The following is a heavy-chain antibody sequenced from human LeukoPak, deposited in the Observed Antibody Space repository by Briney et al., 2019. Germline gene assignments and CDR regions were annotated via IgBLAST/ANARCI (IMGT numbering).Heavy chain of an antibody. V-gene: IGHV3-30*03. J-gene: IGHJ4*02. CDR1: GFTFSNYD. CDR3: ARDSGSSGWYGGFDY. CDR2: ISYDGTNK. D-gene: IGHD6-19*01. Sequence: PGRSLRLSCAASGFTFSNYDMHWVRQAPGKGLEWVAVISYDGTNKYYVDSVKGRFTISRDNSKSTLYLQMNSLRGEDTAIYYCARDSGSSGWYGGFDYWGQGNLVTVSS.